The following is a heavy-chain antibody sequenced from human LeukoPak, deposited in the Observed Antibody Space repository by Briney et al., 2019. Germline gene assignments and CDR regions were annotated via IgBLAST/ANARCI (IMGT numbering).Heavy chain of an antibody. Sequence: GGSLRLSCAASGFTFSSHAMHWVRQAPGKGLEWVAVISYDGSNKYYADSVKGRFTISRDNSKNTLYLQMSSLRAEDTAVYYCARDPSFQESWFHSPLDYWGQGTLVTVSS. V-gene: IGHV3-30*15. D-gene: IGHD3-10*01. CDR2: ISYDGSNK. J-gene: IGHJ4*02. CDR1: GFTFSSHA. CDR3: ARDPSFQESWFHSPLDY.